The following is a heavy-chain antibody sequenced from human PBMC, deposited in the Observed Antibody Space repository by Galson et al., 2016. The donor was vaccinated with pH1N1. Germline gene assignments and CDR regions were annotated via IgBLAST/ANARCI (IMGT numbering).Heavy chain of an antibody. J-gene: IGHJ4*02. D-gene: IGHD2-15*01. CDR1: GLTFTNFA. Sequence: SLRLSCAASGLTFTNFAMDWVRQAPGKGLEWVPVISVYGGSSYYADSVKGRFTISRDNSKNTVYLQMDSLRAEDTAIYYCTAYCSGYSCPDYWGQGTLVTVSS. CDR3: TAYCSGYSCPDY. V-gene: IGHV3-23*01. CDR2: ISVYGGSS.